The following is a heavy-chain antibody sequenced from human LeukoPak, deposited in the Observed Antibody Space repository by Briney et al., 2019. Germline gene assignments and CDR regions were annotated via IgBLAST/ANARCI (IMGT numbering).Heavy chain of an antibody. CDR2: IRSKANSYAT. Sequence: GGSLRLSCAASGFTFSGSAMHWVRQASGKGLEWVGRIRSKANSYATAYAASVKGRFTISRDDSKNTACLQMNSLKTEDTAVYYCTRLLAVAGADYWGQGTLVTVSS. D-gene: IGHD6-19*01. J-gene: IGHJ4*02. V-gene: IGHV3-73*01. CDR3: TRLLAVAGADY. CDR1: GFTFSGSA.